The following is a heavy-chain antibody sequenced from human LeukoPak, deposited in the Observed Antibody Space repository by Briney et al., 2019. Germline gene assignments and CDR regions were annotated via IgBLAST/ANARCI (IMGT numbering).Heavy chain of an antibody. D-gene: IGHD3-9*01. CDR1: GFSFTAPGMG. CDR2: IYYNGDY. J-gene: IGHJ4*02. CDR3: AHLVVTIDWRSYFDY. Sequence: SGPTLVNPQQTLTLTCTFSGFSFTAPGMGVAWIRQPPGKALEWLAFIYYNGDYRYSPSLRSRLTITRDASKNQVVLAMTNLDPMDTATYYCAHLVVTIDWRSYFDYWGQGALVTVSS. V-gene: IGHV2-5*01.